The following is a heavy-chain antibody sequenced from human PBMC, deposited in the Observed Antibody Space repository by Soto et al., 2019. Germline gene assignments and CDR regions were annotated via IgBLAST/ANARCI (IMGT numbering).Heavy chain of an antibody. CDR2: IKSKNDGGTL. CDR1: GFTFSSYS. Sequence: GGSLRLSCAASGFTFSSYSMNWVRQAPGKGLEWVARIKSKNDGGTLDYASPVKGRFTISRDDSKKTSYLQMNSLKTEDTAIYYCSTSGYGGFDYWGQGVLVTVSS. V-gene: IGHV3-15*07. CDR3: STSGYGGFDY. D-gene: IGHD5-12*01. J-gene: IGHJ4*02.